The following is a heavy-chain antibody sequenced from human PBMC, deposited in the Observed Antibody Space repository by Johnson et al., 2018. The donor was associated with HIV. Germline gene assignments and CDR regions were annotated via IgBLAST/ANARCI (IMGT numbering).Heavy chain of an antibody. CDR2: ISYDGSNK. Sequence: QVKLVESGGGVVQPGRSLRLSCAASRFSFSRYGMHWVRQAPGKGLEWVAVISYDGSNKYYADSVKGRFTISRDNSKNTLYLQMNSLRAGDTAVYYCARARRYSSSWPDAFDIWGQGTMVTVSS. D-gene: IGHD6-13*01. J-gene: IGHJ3*02. CDR1: RFSFSRYG. CDR3: ARARRYSSSWPDAFDI. V-gene: IGHV3-33*05.